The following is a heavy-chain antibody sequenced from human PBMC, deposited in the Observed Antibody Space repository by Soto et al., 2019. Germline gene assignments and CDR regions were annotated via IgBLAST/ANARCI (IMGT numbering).Heavy chain of an antibody. CDR2: IWYDGSNK. V-gene: IGHV3-33*01. D-gene: IGHD5-12*01. Sequence: GGSLRLSCAASGFTFSSYGMHWVRQAPGKGLEWVAVIWYDGSNKYYADSVKGRFTISRDNSKNTLYLQLNSLRAEDTAVYYCARDNGLGDGYNWNYYYGMDVWGQGTTVTVSS. CDR1: GFTFSSYG. J-gene: IGHJ6*02. CDR3: ARDNGLGDGYNWNYYYGMDV.